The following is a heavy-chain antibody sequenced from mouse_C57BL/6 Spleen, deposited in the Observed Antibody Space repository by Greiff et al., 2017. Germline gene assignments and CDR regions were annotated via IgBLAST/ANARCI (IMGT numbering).Heavy chain of an antibody. CDR3: ARSHYGSSYGFAY. J-gene: IGHJ3*01. CDR2: IYPGSGST. V-gene: IGHV1-55*01. D-gene: IGHD1-1*01. Sequence: QVQLKQPGAELVKPGASVKMSCKASGYTFTSYWITWVKQRPGQGLEWIGDIYPGSGSTNYNEKFKSKATLTVDTSSSTAYMQLSSLTSEDSAVYYGARSHYGSSYGFAYWGQGTLVTVSA. CDR1: GYTFTSYW.